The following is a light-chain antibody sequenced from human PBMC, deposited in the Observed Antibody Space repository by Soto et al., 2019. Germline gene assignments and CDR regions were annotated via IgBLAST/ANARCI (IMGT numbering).Light chain of an antibody. J-gene: IGLJ3*02. Sequence: QAVVTQEPSFSVSPGGTVTLTCGLNSGSVSTSYYPSWYQQTPGQAPRTLIYSTNTRSSGVPDRFSGSILGNKAAPTITGAQADDESDYYCVLYMGSGIWVFGGGTKLTVL. V-gene: IGLV8-61*01. CDR3: VLYMGSGIWV. CDR1: SGSVSTSYY. CDR2: STN.